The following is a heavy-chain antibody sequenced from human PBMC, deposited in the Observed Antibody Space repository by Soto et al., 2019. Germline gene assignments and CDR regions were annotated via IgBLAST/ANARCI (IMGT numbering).Heavy chain of an antibody. CDR2: ISSSSSYI. D-gene: IGHD6-19*01. J-gene: IGHJ6*02. V-gene: IGHV3-21*03. CDR1: GFTFSSYS. CDR3: ARSPGYSNGWGRGPYYYHGMDV. Sequence: PGGSLRLSCAASGFTFSSYSMNWVRQAPGKGLEWVSSISSSSSYIYHADSVKGRFTISRDNAKNSLYLQMNRLTSEDTGVYYCARSPGYSNGWGRGPYYYHGMDVWGQGTTVTVSS.